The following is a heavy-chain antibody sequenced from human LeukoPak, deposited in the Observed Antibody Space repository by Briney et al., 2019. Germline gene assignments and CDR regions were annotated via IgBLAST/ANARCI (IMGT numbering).Heavy chain of an antibody. V-gene: IGHV4-30-4*01. J-gene: IGHJ4*02. D-gene: IGHD2-15*01. Sequence: SETLSLTCTVSGGSLSSGDYYWSWIRQPPGKGLEYIGYIYYSGSTSYNPSLKSRVTISVDTSKNQLSLKLSSVTAADTAVYYCARAPVGYCSGGTCKRYFDYWGQGTLVTVSS. CDR1: GGSLSSGDYY. CDR3: ARAPVGYCSGGTCKRYFDY. CDR2: IYYSGST.